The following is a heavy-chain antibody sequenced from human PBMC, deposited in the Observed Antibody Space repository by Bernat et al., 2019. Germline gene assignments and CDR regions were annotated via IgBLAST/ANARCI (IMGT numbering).Heavy chain of an antibody. J-gene: IGHJ2*01. V-gene: IGHV4-39*01. CDR3: ARQGGYCSGDTCDPCWYFDL. CDR2: IYYSGSS. CDR1: GGSISSSSYY. Sequence: QLQLQESGPGLVKPSETLSLTCTVSGGSISSSSYYWGWIRQPPGKGPEWIGSIYYSGSSDDNPSLKNRVTISVDTSKNQFSLKLNSVTAADTAVYYCARQGGYCSGDTCDPCWYFDLWGRGTLVTVSS. D-gene: IGHD2-15*01.